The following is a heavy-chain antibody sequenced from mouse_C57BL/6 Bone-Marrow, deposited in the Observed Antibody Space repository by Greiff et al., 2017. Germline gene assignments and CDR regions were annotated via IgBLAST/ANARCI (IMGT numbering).Heavy chain of an antibody. Sequence: EVKLVESEGGLVQPGSSMKLSCTASGFTFSDYYMAWVRQVPEKGLEWVANINYDGSSTYYLDSLKSRFIISRDNAKNILYLLMSSLKSEDTATYYCARDDGSSYWYFDVWGTGTTVTVSS. CDR3: ARDDGSSYWYFDV. CDR2: INYDGSST. D-gene: IGHD1-1*01. CDR1: GFTFSDYY. V-gene: IGHV5-16*01. J-gene: IGHJ1*03.